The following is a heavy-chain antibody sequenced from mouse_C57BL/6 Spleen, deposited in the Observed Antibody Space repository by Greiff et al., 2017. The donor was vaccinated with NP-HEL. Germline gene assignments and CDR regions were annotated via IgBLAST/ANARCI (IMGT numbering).Heavy chain of an antibody. Sequence: EVKLMESGGGLVQPGGSLSLSCAASGFTFTDYYMSWVRQPPGKALEWLGFIRNKANGYTTEYSASVKGRFTISRDNSQSNLYLQMNALRAEDSATYYCARSAPANWDGCAYWGQGTLVTVSA. D-gene: IGHD4-1*01. CDR3: ARSAPANWDGCAY. CDR1: GFTFTDYY. CDR2: IRNKANGYTT. J-gene: IGHJ3*01. V-gene: IGHV7-3*01.